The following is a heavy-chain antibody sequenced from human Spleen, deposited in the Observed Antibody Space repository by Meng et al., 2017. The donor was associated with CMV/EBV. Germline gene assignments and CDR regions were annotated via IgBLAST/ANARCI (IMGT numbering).Heavy chain of an antibody. CDR1: GFTFSSYA. V-gene: IGHV3-23*03. J-gene: IGHJ4*02. CDR3: AKAVYDFWSGPFDY. CDR2: IYSGGSST. D-gene: IGHD3-3*01. Sequence: GESLKFSCAASGFTFSSYAMSWVRQAPGKGLEWVSVIYSGGSSTYYADSVKGRFTISRDDSKNTLYLQMNSLRAEDTAAYYCAKAVYDFWSGPFDYWGQGTLVTVSS.